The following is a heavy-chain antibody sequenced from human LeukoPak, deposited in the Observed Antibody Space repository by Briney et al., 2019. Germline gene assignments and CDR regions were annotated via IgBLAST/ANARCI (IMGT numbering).Heavy chain of an antibody. CDR3: ARGEISVSTITF. V-gene: IGHV3-74*01. CDR2: IRGDGSLT. J-gene: IGHJ4*02. D-gene: IGHD5/OR15-5a*01. Sequence: GGSLRLSCAASGFTFSSYWMTWVRQAPGKGLVWVSRIRGDGSLTNYAGSVKGRFTISRDNSENTLFLQMNSLGPEDTGVYYCARGEISVSTITFWGQGTLVTVSS. CDR1: GFTFSSYW.